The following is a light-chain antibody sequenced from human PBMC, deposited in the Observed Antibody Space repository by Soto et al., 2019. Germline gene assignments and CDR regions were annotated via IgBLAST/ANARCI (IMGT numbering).Light chain of an antibody. CDR3: CSYAGSNIHYV. Sequence: QSALTQPASVSGSPGQSIAISCTGNSSDVGAYNFVSWYQHHPGKAPKLLLYDVSDRPSWVSDRFSGSRSGNTASLTISALQAEDEADYYCCSYAGSNIHYVFGTGTKLTVL. J-gene: IGLJ1*01. CDR1: SSDVGAYNF. CDR2: DVS. V-gene: IGLV2-14*03.